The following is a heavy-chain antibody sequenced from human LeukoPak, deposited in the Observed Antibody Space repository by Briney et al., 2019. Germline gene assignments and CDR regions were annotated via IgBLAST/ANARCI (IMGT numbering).Heavy chain of an antibody. CDR2: IYYSGST. CDR3: ARHRRDSSCYFPGDFDY. Sequence: GSLRLSCAASGFTFSSYAMSWVRQPPGKGLEWIGTIYYSGSTYYNPSLKSRVTISVDTSKNQFSLKLSSVTAADTAVYYCARHRRDSSCYFPGDFDYWGQGTLVNGSS. D-gene: IGHD3-22*01. V-gene: IGHV4-39*01. J-gene: IGHJ4*02. CDR1: GFTFSSYA.